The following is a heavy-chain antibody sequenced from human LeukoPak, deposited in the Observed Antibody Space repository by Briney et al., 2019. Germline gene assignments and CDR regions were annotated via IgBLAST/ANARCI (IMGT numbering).Heavy chain of an antibody. Sequence: GGSLRLSCAASGFTFSSYSMNWVRQAPGKGLEWVSSITSSSRYIYYADSVKGRFTISRDNAKNSLYLQMNYLRAEDTAVYYCARDLRYSSGWSASGMDVWGKGTTVTIFS. CDR1: GFTFSSYS. CDR2: ITSSSRYI. CDR3: ARDLRYSSGWSASGMDV. J-gene: IGHJ6*03. V-gene: IGHV3-21*01. D-gene: IGHD6-19*01.